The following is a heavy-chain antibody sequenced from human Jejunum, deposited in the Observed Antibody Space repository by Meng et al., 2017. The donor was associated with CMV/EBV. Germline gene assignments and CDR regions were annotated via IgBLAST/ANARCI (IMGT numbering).Heavy chain of an antibody. CDR1: GGGAGNGSGC. D-gene: IGHD1-1*01. CDR2: FYSGGST. V-gene: IGHV4-61*01. CDR3: ARAGNWNKWFDP. J-gene: IGHJ5*02. Sequence: GSGGGAGNGSGCWRGSRQSAERGVELGGYFYSGGSTSYNHSLKSRVTISVDMSKNQFSLNLNSVTAADTAVYYCARAGNWNKWFDPWGQGTLVTVSS.